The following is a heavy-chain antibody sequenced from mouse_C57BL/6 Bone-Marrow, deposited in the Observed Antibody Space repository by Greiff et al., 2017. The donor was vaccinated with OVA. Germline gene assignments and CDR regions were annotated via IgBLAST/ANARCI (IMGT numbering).Heavy chain of an antibody. Sequence: EVKLVESGGDLVKPGGSLKLSCAASGYTFSSYGMSWVRQTPSKRLEWVATISSGGSTTYYPDSVKGRFTISRDKAKNTLYLQMSSLKSEDTALYYCSSDYCSSYDCAMDFWGQGTSVTVSS. V-gene: IGHV5-6*01. J-gene: IGHJ4*01. CDR1: GYTFSSYG. CDR3: SSDYCSSYDCAMDF. CDR2: ISSGGSTT. D-gene: IGHD1-1*01.